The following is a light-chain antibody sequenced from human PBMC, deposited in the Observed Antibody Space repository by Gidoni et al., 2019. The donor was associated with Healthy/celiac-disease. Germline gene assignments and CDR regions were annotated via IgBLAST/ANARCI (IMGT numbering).Light chain of an antibody. Sequence: DIQMTQSPSSLSASVGDRVTITCRASQTISSYLTWYQQKPGKAPKLLMYAASSLQSGVQSRFSGSGSGTDFTLTITSLQPEDFAPSYCQQSYSTPRTFGQGTKLEIQ. CDR2: AAS. CDR3: QQSYSTPRT. J-gene: IGKJ2*01. CDR1: QTISSY. V-gene: IGKV1-39*01.